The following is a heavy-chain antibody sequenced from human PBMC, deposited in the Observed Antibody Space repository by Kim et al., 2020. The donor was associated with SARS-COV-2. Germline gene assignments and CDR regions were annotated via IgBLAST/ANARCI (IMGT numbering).Heavy chain of an antibody. CDR1: GFNLRSYG. CDR2: ICDDGRNK. CDR3: ARDLLGWEDFWCSCYF. V-gene: IGHV3-33*08. Sequence: GGSLRLSCGTSGFNLRSYGMNWVRQAPGRGLEWVAGICDDGRNKYYADSVKGRFTISRDTSKNIVYLQMNGLRVEDTAVYYCARDLLGWEDFWCSCYF. J-gene: IGHJ4*03. D-gene: IGHD3-3*01.